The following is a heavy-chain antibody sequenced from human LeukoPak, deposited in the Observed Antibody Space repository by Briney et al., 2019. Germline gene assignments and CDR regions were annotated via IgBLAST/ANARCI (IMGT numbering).Heavy chain of an antibody. CDR1: GGSFSGYY. D-gene: IGHD6-6*01. Sequence: SETLSLTCAVYGGSFSGYYWSWIRQPPGKGLEWIGEINHSGSTNYNPSLKSRVTISVDTSKNQFSLKLSSVTAADTAVYYCARAPSRPWFDPWGQGTLVTVSS. V-gene: IGHV4-34*01. J-gene: IGHJ5*02. CDR3: ARAPSRPWFDP. CDR2: INHSGST.